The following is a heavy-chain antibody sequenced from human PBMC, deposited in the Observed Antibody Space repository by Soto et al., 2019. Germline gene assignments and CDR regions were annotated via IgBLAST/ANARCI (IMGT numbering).Heavy chain of an antibody. CDR2: ISYSGSA. Sequence: SETLSLTCSVSVGSINSGNYYWGWIRQHPGKGLERIGYISYSGSAHYNPSLRSRVFISVDTSRNQFSLKLSSVTAADTAVYYCARRRCTTTTCFDPWGQGTLVTVSS. V-gene: IGHV4-31*03. D-gene: IGHD2-2*01. CDR3: ARRRCTTTTCFDP. J-gene: IGHJ5*02. CDR1: VGSINSGNYY.